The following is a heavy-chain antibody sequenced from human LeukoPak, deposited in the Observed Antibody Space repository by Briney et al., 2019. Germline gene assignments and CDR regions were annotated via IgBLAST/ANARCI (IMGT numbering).Heavy chain of an antibody. J-gene: IGHJ4*02. Sequence: PSETLSLTCTVSGGSISSYYWSWIRQPPGKGLEWIGYVSYSGITNYNPSLKSRVTISVDTSENQFSLKLGSVTAADTAVFYCAGRTSYSSAFDYWGQGTLVTVSS. CDR3: AGRTSYSSAFDY. D-gene: IGHD6-19*01. CDR2: VSYSGIT. CDR1: GGSISSYY. V-gene: IGHV4-59*08.